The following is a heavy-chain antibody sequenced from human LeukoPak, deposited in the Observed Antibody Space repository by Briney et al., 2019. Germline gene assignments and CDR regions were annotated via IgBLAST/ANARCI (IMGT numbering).Heavy chain of an antibody. CDR3: ARDYYDFWSGYYTGPLNWFDP. V-gene: IGHV4-38-2*02. CDR2: IYHSGST. J-gene: IGHJ5*02. Sequence: SETLSLTCAVSGYSISSGYYWGWIRQPPGKGLEWIGSIYHSGSTYYNPSLKSRVTISVDTSKNQFSLRLSSVTAADTAVYYCARDYYDFWSGYYTGPLNWFDPWGQGTLVTVSS. D-gene: IGHD3-3*01. CDR1: GYSISSGYY.